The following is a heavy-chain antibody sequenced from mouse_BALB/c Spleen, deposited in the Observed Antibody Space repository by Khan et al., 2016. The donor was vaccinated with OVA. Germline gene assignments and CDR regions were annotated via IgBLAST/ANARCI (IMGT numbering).Heavy chain of an antibody. CDR1: GYTFTSYW. V-gene: IGHV1S132*01. J-gene: IGHJ3*01. CDR2: IFPGTGTT. D-gene: IGHD2-1*01. CDR3: ARGYFGNYDFAY. Sequence: QIQLVQSGAELVKPGASVKLSCKTSGYTFTSYWIQWVKQRPGQGLGWIGQIFPGTGTTYYNENFKGKATLTVDTSSNTASMQFSSLTSEDSAVYVGARGYFGNYDFAYWGQGTLVTVSP.